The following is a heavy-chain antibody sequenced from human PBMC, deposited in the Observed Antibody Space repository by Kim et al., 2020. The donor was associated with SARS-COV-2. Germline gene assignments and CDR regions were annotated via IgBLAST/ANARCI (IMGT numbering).Heavy chain of an antibody. CDR2: SEK. J-gene: IGHJ4*02. V-gene: IGHV3-7*01. Sequence: SEKYCVGSLKGRFTISRDNAKNSVYLQMDGLRVEDTALYYCARSPFKTFDYWGQGTPVTVSS. CDR3: ARSPFKTFDY.